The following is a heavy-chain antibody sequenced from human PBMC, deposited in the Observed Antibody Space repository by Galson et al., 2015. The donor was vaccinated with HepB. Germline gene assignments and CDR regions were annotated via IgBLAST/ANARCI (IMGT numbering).Heavy chain of an antibody. CDR2: ISDSGAKT. J-gene: IGHJ4*02. CDR1: GFSLSSYD. D-gene: IGHD6-19*01. V-gene: IGHV3-23*01. CDR3: TRRCSGNYDDY. Sequence: SLRLSCAASGFSLSSYDMNWVRQTPGKGLEWVSRISDSGAKTYYEDSVKGRFTISRDNSKNTLYVQMNSLRVDDTAIYYCTRRCSGNYDDYWGQGTLVTVSS.